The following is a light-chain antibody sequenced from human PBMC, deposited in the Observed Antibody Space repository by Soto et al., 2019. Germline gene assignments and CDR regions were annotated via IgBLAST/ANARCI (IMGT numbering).Light chain of an antibody. Sequence: QSALTQPRSVSGSPGQSVTISCTGTSSDVGNYNYVSWYQQHPGKAPELIIYDVTKRPSGVPDRFSGSKSGNTASLTISGLQAEDEADYYCCSYAGSYTFVFGTGTKVTVL. J-gene: IGLJ1*01. V-gene: IGLV2-11*01. CDR3: CSYAGSYTFV. CDR2: DVT. CDR1: SSDVGNYNY.